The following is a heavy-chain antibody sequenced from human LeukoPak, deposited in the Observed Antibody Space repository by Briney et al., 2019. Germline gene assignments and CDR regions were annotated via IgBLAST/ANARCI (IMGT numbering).Heavy chain of an antibody. CDR1: GYTFTGYY. CDR3: ARGPRRSSGWYDY. J-gene: IGHJ4*02. D-gene: IGHD6-19*01. V-gene: IGHV1-2*06. CDR2: INPNSGGT. Sequence: ASVKVSCKASGYTFTGYYMHWVRQAPGQGLEWMGRINPNSGGTNYAQKFRGRVTMTRDTSISTAYMELSRLRSDDTAVYYCARGPRRSSGWYDYWGQGTLVTVSS.